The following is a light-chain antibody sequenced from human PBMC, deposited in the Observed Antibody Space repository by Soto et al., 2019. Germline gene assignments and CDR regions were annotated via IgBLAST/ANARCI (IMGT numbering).Light chain of an antibody. Sequence: QSVLTQPASVSGSPGQSITISCTGTSSDIGDYKYVSWYQQHPGNPPKLIIYDVSDRPSGVSNRFSGSKSGNTASLTISGLQAEDEADYYCCSYAGSYTFVFGIGTKVTVL. V-gene: IGLV2-14*03. CDR2: DVS. CDR1: SSDIGDYKY. J-gene: IGLJ1*01. CDR3: CSYAGSYTFV.